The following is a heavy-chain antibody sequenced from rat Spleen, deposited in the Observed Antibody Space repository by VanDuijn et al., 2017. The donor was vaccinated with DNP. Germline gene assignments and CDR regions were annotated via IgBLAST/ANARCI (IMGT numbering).Heavy chain of an antibody. CDR1: GFTFSNYW. D-gene: IGHD3-8*01. V-gene: IGHV5-25*01. J-gene: IGHJ2*01. CDR3: TSNPHIRTAAPFDY. CDR2: ITNTGGTA. Sequence: EVQLVGSGGGLVQPGRSMTLSCAASGFTFSNYWMGWVRQAPGKGLEWVASITNTGGTAYYRASVKGRFTISRDNAKSTLYLQMDSLRSEDTATYYCTSNPHIRTAAPFDYWGQGVMVTVSS.